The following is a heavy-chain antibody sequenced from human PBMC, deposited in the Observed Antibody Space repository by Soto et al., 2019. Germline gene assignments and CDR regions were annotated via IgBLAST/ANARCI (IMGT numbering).Heavy chain of an antibody. CDR1: GGTFSSYA. V-gene: IGHV1-69*13. CDR2: IIPIFGTA. Sequence: RASVKVSCKASGGTFSSYAISWVRQAPGQGLEWMGGIIPIFGTANYAQKFQGRVTITADESTSTAYMELSSLRSEDTAVYYCATSLMIQLWSKLYYYGMDVWGQGTTVTVSS. CDR3: ATSLMIQLWSKLYYYGMDV. D-gene: IGHD5-18*01. J-gene: IGHJ6*02.